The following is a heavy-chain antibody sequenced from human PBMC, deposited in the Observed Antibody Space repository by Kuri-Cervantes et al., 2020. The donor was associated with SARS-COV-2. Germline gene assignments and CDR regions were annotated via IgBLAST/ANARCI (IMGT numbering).Heavy chain of an antibody. D-gene: IGHD3-3*01. CDR3: ARGRGPGDFWSGLNWFDP. V-gene: IGHV3-48*01. J-gene: IGHJ5*02. CDR1: GFTFSSYS. Sequence: GESLKISCAASGFTFSSYSMNWVRQAPGKGLEWVSYISSSSSTINYADSVKGRFTISRDNFKNTLYLQMSSLRAEDTAVYYCARGRGPGDFWSGLNWFDPWGQGTLVTVSS. CDR2: ISSSSSTI.